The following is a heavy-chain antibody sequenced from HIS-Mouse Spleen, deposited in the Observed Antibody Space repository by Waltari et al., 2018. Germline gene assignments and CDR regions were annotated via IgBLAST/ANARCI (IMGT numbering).Heavy chain of an antibody. V-gene: IGHV4-39*07. CDR2: IYYSGST. CDR3: AREIPYSSSWYDWYFDL. Sequence: QLQLQESGPGLVKPSETLSLTCTVSGGSISSSSYYWGWFRQPPGKGLEWIGSIYYSGSTYYNPSLKSRVTISVDTSKNQLSLKLSSVTAADTAVYYCAREIPYSSSWYDWYFDLWGRGTLVTVSS. CDR1: GGSISSSSYY. J-gene: IGHJ2*01. D-gene: IGHD6-13*01.